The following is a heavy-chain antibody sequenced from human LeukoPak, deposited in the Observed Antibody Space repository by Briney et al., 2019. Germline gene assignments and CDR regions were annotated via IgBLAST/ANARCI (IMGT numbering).Heavy chain of an antibody. D-gene: IGHD2-21*01. CDR2: IGNTET. J-gene: IGHJ4*02. CDR3: AKDWIQFNRVFDCFDS. Sequence: GGSLRLSCATSGFTFNTNAMSWVRQAPGKGLEWVSTIGNTETFYADSVTGRFTISRDNSKNTVYLHMNSLRVEDTTVYYCAKDWIQFNRVFDCFDSWGQGTLVTVSS. CDR1: GFTFNTNA. V-gene: IGHV3-23*01.